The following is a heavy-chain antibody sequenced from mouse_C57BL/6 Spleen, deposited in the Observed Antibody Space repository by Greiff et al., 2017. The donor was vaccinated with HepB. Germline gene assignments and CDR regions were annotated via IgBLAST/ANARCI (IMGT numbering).Heavy chain of an antibody. CDR3: ARVDYYGSSPYY. V-gene: IGHV1-81*01. CDR2: IYPRSGNT. Sequence: QVQLKESGAELARPGASVKLSCKASGYTFTSYGISWVKQRTGQGLEWIGEIYPRSGNTYYNEKFKGKATLTADKSSSTAYMELRSLTSEDSAVYFCARVDYYGSSPYYWGQGTSVTVSS. J-gene: IGHJ4*01. CDR1: GYTFTSYG. D-gene: IGHD1-1*01.